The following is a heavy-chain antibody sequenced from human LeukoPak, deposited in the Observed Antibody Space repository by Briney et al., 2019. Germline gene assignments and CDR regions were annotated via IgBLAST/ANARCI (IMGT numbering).Heavy chain of an antibody. CDR1: GFTVSSNY. D-gene: IGHD5-24*01. V-gene: IGHV3-66*01. J-gene: IGHJ3*02. CDR2: IYSGGST. Sequence: GGSLRLSCAASGFTVSSNYMSWVRQAPGKGLEWVSVIYSGGSTYYADSVKGRFTISRDNSKNTLYLQMNSLRAEDTAVYYCARLMRWLPQDAFDIWGQGTMVTVSS. CDR3: ARLMRWLPQDAFDI.